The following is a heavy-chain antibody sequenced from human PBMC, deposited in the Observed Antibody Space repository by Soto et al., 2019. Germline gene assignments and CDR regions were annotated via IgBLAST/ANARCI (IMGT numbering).Heavy chain of an antibody. CDR2: INPSGGST. D-gene: IGHD5-18*01. V-gene: IGHV1-46*01. CDR1: GYTFTSDY. J-gene: IGHJ4*02. CDR3: APHTLDTGMPSGY. Sequence: ASVKVSCKASGYTFTSDYMHWVRQAPGQGLEWMGIINPSGGSTSYAQKFQGRVTMTRDTSASTAYMELSSLRSDDTAVYYCAPHTLDTGMPSGYWGQGTLVTVSS.